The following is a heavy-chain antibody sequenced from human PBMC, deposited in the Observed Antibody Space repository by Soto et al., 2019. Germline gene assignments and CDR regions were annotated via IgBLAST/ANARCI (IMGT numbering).Heavy chain of an antibody. D-gene: IGHD6-13*01. J-gene: IGHJ6*02. CDR1: GGTFSSYA. V-gene: IGHV1-69*06. CDR2: IIPIFGTA. Sequence: QVQLVQSGAEVKKPGSSVKVSCKASGGTFSSYAISWVRQAPGQGLEWMGGIIPIFGTANYAQKFEGRVTITADKSTSTAYMEPSSLRSEDTAVYYCARGGELRAAGVYYYCMDVWGQGTTVTVAS. CDR3: ARGGELRAAGVYYYCMDV.